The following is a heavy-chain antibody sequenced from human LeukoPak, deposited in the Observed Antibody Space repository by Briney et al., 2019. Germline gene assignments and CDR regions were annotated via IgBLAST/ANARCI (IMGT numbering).Heavy chain of an antibody. Sequence: SETLSLTCAVSGYSISSGYYWGWIRQPPGKGLEWIGSIYHSGSTYYNPSLKSRVTISVDTSKNKFSLKLSSVTAADTAVYYCARHRAEKPYYMGVWGKGTTVTVSS. J-gene: IGHJ6*03. V-gene: IGHV4-38-2*01. CDR3: ARHRAEKPYYMGV. CDR1: GYSISSGYY. D-gene: IGHD5-24*01. CDR2: IYHSGST.